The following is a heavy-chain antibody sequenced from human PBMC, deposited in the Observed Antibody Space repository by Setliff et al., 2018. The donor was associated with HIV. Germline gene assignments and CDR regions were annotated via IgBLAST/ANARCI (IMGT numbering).Heavy chain of an antibody. Sequence: SVKVSCKASGGTFSSYGISWVRQAPGQGLEWMGGIIPIFGTANYAQKFQGRVTITADESTSTAYMELSSLRSEDTAVYYCARGESIAVAYYHYYYMDVWGKGTTGTVS. CDR3: ARGESIAVAYYHYYYMDV. V-gene: IGHV1-69*13. J-gene: IGHJ6*03. CDR1: GGTFSSYG. CDR2: IIPIFGTA. D-gene: IGHD6-19*01.